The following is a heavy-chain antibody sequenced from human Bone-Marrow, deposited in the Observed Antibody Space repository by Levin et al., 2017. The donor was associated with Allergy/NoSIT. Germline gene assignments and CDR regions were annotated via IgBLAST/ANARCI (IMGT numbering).Heavy chain of an antibody. CDR1: GFTFENSA. CDR3: ARGLLATH. J-gene: IGHJ4*02. CDR2: LSGSGIST. Sequence: HTGGSLRLSCAASGFTFENSAMSWVRQAPGKGLEWVSGLSGSGISTYYATSVKGRFTISRDNTKNTLYLQMNSLRVEDTALYYCARGLLATHWGQGTLVTVSS. V-gene: IGHV3-23*01. D-gene: IGHD2-15*01.